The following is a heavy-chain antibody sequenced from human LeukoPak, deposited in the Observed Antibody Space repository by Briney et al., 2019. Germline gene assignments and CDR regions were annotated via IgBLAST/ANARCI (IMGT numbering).Heavy chain of an antibody. CDR1: GFTSDDYA. V-gene: IGHV3-9*02. J-gene: IGHJ4*02. CDR2: INWNSGSI. D-gene: IGHD3-10*01. Sequence: GGSLRLSCAASGFTSDDYAMHWVRQVPGKGPEWVAGINWNSGSIDYADSVKGRFTISRDNAKNYLYLQMNSLRSEDTALYYCAKMSAGSENDYWGQGTLVTVSS. CDR3: AKMSAGSENDY.